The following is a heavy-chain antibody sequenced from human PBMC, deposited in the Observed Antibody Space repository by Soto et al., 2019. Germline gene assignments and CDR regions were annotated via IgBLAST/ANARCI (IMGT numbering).Heavy chain of an antibody. V-gene: IGHV4-59*01. CDR1: AASFSKYY. CDR3: ASVTFGGVVLAH. CDR2: IYFNGNT. Sequence: SETLSLTCTVSAASFSKYYWSWIRQPPGKGLEWIGYIYFNGNTNYNPSLKRRVTISIDTSKKQISLNLTSVTDADTAVYYCASVTFGGVVLAHWGQGTLVTAPQ. D-gene: IGHD3-16*01. J-gene: IGHJ4*02.